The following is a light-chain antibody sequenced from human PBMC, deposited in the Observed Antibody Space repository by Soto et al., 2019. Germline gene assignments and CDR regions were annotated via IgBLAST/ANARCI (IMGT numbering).Light chain of an antibody. CDR1: QGIRSA. V-gene: IGKV1-6*01. J-gene: IGKJ4*01. Sequence: AIQVTQSPSSLSASVGDRVTITCRTSQGIRSALGWYQQKPGKVPKLLIYAASTLQSGVPSRFSGSGSGRDFTLTISSLQPEDGAVYYCQHYDNSLLTFGGGTKGDIK. CDR3: QHYDNSLLT. CDR2: AAS.